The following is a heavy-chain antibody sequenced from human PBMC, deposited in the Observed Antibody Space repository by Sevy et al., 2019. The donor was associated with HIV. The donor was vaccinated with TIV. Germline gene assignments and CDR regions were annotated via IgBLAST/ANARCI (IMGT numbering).Heavy chain of an antibody. Sequence: GGSLRLSCAASGFTFSFYDMHWVRQATGKGLEWVSGFGIAGDTYYAGSVKGRFNISRDNAKNSLYLQMNSLRAGDTAVYYCARKSTSYSHFDYWGLGTLVTVSS. CDR1: GFTFSFYD. CDR3: ARKSTSYSHFDY. J-gene: IGHJ4*02. V-gene: IGHV3-13*01. CDR2: FGIAGDT. D-gene: IGHD1-26*01.